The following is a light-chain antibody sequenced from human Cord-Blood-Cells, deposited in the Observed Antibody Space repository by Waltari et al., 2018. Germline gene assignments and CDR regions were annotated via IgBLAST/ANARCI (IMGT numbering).Light chain of an antibody. CDR3: SSYTSSSTLV. CDR1: RSDLRGYNY. CDR2: EVS. Sequence: QSTLTPPAPLPGSPRQSLTIPSTGTRSDLRGYNYVSWYQQHPGKAPKLMIYEVSNRPSGVSNRFSGSKSGNTASLTISGLQAEDEADYYCSSYTSSSTLVFGTGTKVTVL. V-gene: IGLV2-14*01. J-gene: IGLJ1*01.